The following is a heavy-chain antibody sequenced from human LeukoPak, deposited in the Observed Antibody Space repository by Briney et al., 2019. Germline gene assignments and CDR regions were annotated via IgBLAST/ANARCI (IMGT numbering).Heavy chain of an antibody. J-gene: IGHJ5*02. V-gene: IGHV1-8*03. CDR2: MNPNSGNT. CDR3: ARVSDSSSWYYTYPGFDP. D-gene: IGHD6-13*01. Sequence: GASAKVSCKASGYTFTSYDINWVRQATGQGLEWMGWMNPNSGNTGYAQKFQGRVTITRNTSISTAYMELSSLRSEDTAVYYCARVSDSSSWYYTYPGFDPWGQGTLVTVSS. CDR1: GYTFTSYD.